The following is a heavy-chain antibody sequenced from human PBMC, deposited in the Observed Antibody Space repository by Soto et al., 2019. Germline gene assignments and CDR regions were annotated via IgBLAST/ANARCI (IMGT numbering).Heavy chain of an antibody. CDR3: ARNTVATGYYGMDV. J-gene: IGHJ6*02. V-gene: IGHV4-61*01. D-gene: IGHD2-15*01. Sequence: SETLSLTYTVSGDSVSSGSYYWSWIRQPPGKGLEWIGYIYYSGSTKYNPSLKTRVTISVHTSKNQFSLKLSSVTAADTAVYYCARNTVATGYYGMDVWGQGTTVTVSS. CDR1: GDSVSSGSYY. CDR2: IYYSGST.